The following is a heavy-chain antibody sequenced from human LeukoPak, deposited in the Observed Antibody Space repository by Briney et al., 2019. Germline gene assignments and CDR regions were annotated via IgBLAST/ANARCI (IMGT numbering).Heavy chain of an antibody. D-gene: IGHD5-18*01. V-gene: IGHV1-8*01. CDR3: ARAPKLCRGYSYGLNV. CDR1: GYTFTSYD. CDR2: INPNSYNT. Sequence: SVKVSFKASGYTFTSYDINWVRQPTAKGLDGMGCINPNSYNTGYAQKLQGRVTMTRNTYISTAYMELSSLRSEDTAVYYCARAPKLCRGYSYGLNVGGKGTTVTVSS. J-gene: IGHJ6*04.